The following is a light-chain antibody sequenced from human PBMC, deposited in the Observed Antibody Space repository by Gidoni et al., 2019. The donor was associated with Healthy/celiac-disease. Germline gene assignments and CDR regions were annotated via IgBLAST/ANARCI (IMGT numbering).Light chain of an antibody. CDR1: QSVSSN. J-gene: IGKJ2*03. Sequence: EIVLTQSPATLSVSPGERATLSCRASQSVSSNLAWYQQKPGQAPRLLISGASPRATGIPARFSGSGSGTEFPLTISSRQSEDFAVYSCQQYNNWPYSFGQGTKLEIK. CDR3: QQYNNWPYS. V-gene: IGKV3-15*01. CDR2: GAS.